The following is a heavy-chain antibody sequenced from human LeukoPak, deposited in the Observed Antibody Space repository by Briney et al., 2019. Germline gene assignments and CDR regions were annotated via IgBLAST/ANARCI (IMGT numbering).Heavy chain of an antibody. CDR1: GGSFSGYY. CDR2: INHSGST. Sequence: SETLSLTCAVYGGSFSGYYWSWIRQPPGKGLEWIGEINHSGSTNYNPSLKSRVTISVDTSKNRFSLKLSSVTAADTAVYYCARGAAAGTRRTHYYYYYMDVWGKGTTVTVSS. J-gene: IGHJ6*03. V-gene: IGHV4-34*01. D-gene: IGHD6-13*01. CDR3: ARGAAAGTRRTHYYYYYMDV.